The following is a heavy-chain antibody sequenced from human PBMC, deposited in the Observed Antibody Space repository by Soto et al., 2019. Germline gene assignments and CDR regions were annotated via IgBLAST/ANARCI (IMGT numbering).Heavy chain of an antibody. J-gene: IGHJ6*03. CDR2: IYSGGST. CDR1: GFTVSSNY. Sequence: GGSLRLSCAASGFTVSSNYMSWVRQAPGKGLEWVSVIYSGGSTYYADSVKGRFTISRDNSKNTLYLQMNSLRAEDTAVYYCARERGAARLYYYYYYMDVWGKGTTVTVSS. CDR3: ARERGAARLYYYYYYMDV. V-gene: IGHV3-66*01. D-gene: IGHD6-6*01.